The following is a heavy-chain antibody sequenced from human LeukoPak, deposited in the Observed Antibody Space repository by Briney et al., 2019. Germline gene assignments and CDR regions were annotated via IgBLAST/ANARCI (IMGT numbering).Heavy chain of an antibody. CDR1: GFTFGRYW. CDR3: ARGDSPCDY. D-gene: IGHD3-22*01. V-gene: IGHV3-7*05. J-gene: IGHJ4*02. Sequence: GGSLRLSCAVSGFTFGRYWMSWVRQAPGKGLEWVANINQDGSEKYYVDSVKGRFTISRDNAKSSLYLHMNSVRDEDTAVYYCARGDSPCDYWGQGTLVTVSS. CDR2: INQDGSEK.